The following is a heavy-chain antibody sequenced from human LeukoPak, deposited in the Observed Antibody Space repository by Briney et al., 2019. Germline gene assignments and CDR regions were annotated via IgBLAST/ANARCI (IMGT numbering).Heavy chain of an antibody. V-gene: IGHV4-59*12. J-gene: IGHJ4*02. D-gene: IGHD3-10*01. Sequence: SETLSPTCTVSGGSIIDYYWSWIRQAPGKGLEWIGYIYYTGSSDYNPSLKSRVTISVDTSKNQFSLKLSSVTAADTAVYYCARRPFMVRGEYYFDYWGQGTLVTVSS. CDR3: ARRPFMVRGEYYFDY. CDR1: GGSIIDYY. CDR2: IYYTGSS.